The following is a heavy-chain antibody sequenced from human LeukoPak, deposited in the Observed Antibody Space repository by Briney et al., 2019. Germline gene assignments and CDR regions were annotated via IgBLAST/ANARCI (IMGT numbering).Heavy chain of an antibody. V-gene: IGHV1-18*01. J-gene: IGHJ4*02. CDR3: ARDHAYDSRSTRTLDY. Sequence: ASVKVSCKACGYTFTRYGISWVRQAPGQGLEWMGWISAYNGNTNYAQKLQGRVTMTTDTSTSTAYMELRSLRSDDTAVYYCARDHAYDSRSTRTLDYWGQGTLVTVSS. CDR1: GYTFTRYG. D-gene: IGHD3-3*01. CDR2: ISAYNGNT.